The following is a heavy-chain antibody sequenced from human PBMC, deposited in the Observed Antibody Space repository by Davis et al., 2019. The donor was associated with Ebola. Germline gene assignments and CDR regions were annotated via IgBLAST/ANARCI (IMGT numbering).Heavy chain of an antibody. J-gene: IGHJ6*02. CDR3: ARANDYYYGMDV. CDR2: INPNSGGT. CDR1: GYTFTGYY. Sequence: AASVKVSCKASGYTFTGYYMHWVRQAPGQGLEWMGWINPNSGGTNYAQKFQGWVTMTRDTSISTAYMELSRLRSDDTAVYHCARANDYYYGMDVWGQGTTVTVSS. D-gene: IGHD2-8*01. V-gene: IGHV1-2*04.